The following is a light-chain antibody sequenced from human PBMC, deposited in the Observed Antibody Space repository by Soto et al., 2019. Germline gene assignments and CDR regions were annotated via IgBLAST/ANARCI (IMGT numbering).Light chain of an antibody. CDR3: QQPSSWPRALT. CDR2: DAS. J-gene: IGKJ4*01. V-gene: IGKV3-11*01. Sequence: EIVLTQSPATLSLSPGETASLSCRASQSVSSYLAWYQQKPGRAPRLLIYDASNRATGIPARFSGSGSGTDFTLTISSLEPEDFAVYYCQQPSSWPRALTFGGGTKVEIK. CDR1: QSVSSY.